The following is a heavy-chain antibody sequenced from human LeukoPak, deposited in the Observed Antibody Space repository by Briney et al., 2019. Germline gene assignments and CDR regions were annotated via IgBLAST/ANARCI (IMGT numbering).Heavy chain of an antibody. CDR3: ATPLGATVVTPDDLYYYYGMDV. J-gene: IGHJ6*02. D-gene: IGHD4-23*01. CDR1: GGTFSSYA. V-gene: IGHV1-69*13. Sequence: VASVTVSCKASGGTFSSYAISWVRQAPGQGLEWMGGIIPIFGTANYAQKFQGRVTITADESTSTAYMELSSLRSEDTAVYYCATPLGATVVTPDDLYYYYGMDVWGQGTTVTVSS. CDR2: IIPIFGTA.